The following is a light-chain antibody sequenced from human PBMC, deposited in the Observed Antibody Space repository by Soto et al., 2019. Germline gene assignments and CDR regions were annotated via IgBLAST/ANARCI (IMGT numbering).Light chain of an antibody. CDR2: WAS. CDR1: QSVLYSSNNKNY. J-gene: IGKJ4*02. CDR3: QQYYGTPLT. Sequence: DIVMTQSPDSLTVSLGERATINCKSSQSVLYSSNNKNYLAWYQQKPGQPPKLLIYWASTRESGVPDRFRGSGSGTDFTLTISSVQAEDVGVYYCQQYYGTPLTFGGGTKVDIK. V-gene: IGKV4-1*01.